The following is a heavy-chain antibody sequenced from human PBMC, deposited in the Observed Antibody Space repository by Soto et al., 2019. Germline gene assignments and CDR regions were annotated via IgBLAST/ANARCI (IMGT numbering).Heavy chain of an antibody. D-gene: IGHD5-18*01. Sequence: PGGSLILSCAASGFPFSSYGMNWVRQAPGKGLEWVSSISSSSSYIYYADSVKGRFTITRDNAKNSLYLQMNSLRAEDTAVYYCARDRYVDTAMRLDPWGQGTLVTVSS. J-gene: IGHJ5*02. CDR2: ISSSSSYI. CDR3: ARDRYVDTAMRLDP. CDR1: GFPFSSYG. V-gene: IGHV3-21*01.